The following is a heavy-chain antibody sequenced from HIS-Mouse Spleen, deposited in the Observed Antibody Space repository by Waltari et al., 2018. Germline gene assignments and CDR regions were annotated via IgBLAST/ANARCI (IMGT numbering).Heavy chain of an antibody. CDR3: AQNYYGSGSYYY. CDR2: ISGSGGST. Sequence: EVQLLESGGGLVQPGGSLRLSCAASGFTFSSYAMSWVRQAPGKGLEWVSAISGSGGSTYYADSVKGRFTISRDNSKNTLYLQMNSLGAEDTAVYYCAQNYYGSGSYYYWGQGTLVTVS. D-gene: IGHD3-10*01. V-gene: IGHV3-23*01. J-gene: IGHJ4*02. CDR1: GFTFSSYA.